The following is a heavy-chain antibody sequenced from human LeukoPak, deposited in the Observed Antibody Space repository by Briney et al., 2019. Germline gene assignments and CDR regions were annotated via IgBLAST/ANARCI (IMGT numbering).Heavy chain of an antibody. CDR3: AKHIGVVPAALYNWFDP. D-gene: IGHD2-2*01. V-gene: IGHV3-23*01. CDR1: GFTFSSYA. Sequence: PGGSLRLSCVASGFTFSSYAMSWVRQAPGKGLEWVAAISGSGGSRYYADSVKGRFTISRDNSKKTLYLQMNSLRAEDTAVYYCAKHIGVVPAALYNWFDPWGQGTLVTVSS. CDR2: ISGSGGSR. J-gene: IGHJ5*02.